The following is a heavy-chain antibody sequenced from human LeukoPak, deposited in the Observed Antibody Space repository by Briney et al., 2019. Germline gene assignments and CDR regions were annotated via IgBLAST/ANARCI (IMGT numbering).Heavy chain of an antibody. CDR2: TYYRSKWYN. J-gene: IGHJ3*01. CDR3: ARALAAAGGFAFDF. D-gene: IGHD6-13*01. CDR1: GDRLSINSVS. V-gene: IGHV6-1*01. Sequence: SQTLSLTCALSGDRLSINSVSCNWIRQSPSRGLEWLGRTYYRSKWYNDYAESVKSRITINPVTSKNQFSLQLNSVTPEDTAVYYCARALAAAGGFAFDFWGQGTIVTVSS.